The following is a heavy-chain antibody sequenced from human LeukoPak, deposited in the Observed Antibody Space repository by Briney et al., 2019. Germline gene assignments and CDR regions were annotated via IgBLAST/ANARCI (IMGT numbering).Heavy chain of an antibody. V-gene: IGHV3-23*01. Sequence: GGSLRLSCTASGFTFSSYAMNWVRQAPGKGLEWVSGISGSGGSTYYADSVKGRFTISRDNSKNTLYLQMNSLRAEDTAVYYCARDLLAARHYYYGMDVWGQGTTVTVSS. J-gene: IGHJ6*02. CDR2: ISGSGGST. CDR3: ARDLLAARHYYYGMDV. D-gene: IGHD6-6*01. CDR1: GFTFSSYA.